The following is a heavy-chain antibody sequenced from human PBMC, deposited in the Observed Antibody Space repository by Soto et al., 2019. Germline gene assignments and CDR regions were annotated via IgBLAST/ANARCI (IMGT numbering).Heavy chain of an antibody. J-gene: IGHJ6*02. CDR3: AAELGLGKLSVV. CDR2: IIPLFGTT. CDR1: GDTFKNCV. Sequence: QVQVVQSGVEVRRPGSSVKVSCKASGDTFKNCVIRWVRQAPGQGLEWMGGIIPLFGTTDFAQRFQGRLTITTDESTTTAYMELSRLRSEETATYYCAAELGLGKLSVVWGQGTTVIVSS. D-gene: IGHD3-16*02. V-gene: IGHV1-69*01.